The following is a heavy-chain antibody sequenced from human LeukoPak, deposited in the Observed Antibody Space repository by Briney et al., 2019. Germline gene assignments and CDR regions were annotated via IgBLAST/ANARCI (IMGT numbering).Heavy chain of an antibody. CDR3: ARVYYGSGGLHYYYYYMDV. Sequence: GGSLRLSCAASGFTFSSYAMHWVRQAPGKGLEWVTFIQYDGTNKYYADSVKGRFTLSRDNSKNTLYLQMNSLRAEDTAVYYCARVYYGSGGLHYYYYYMDVWGKGTTVTISS. J-gene: IGHJ6*03. CDR1: GFTFSSYA. CDR2: IQYDGTNK. D-gene: IGHD3-10*01. V-gene: IGHV3-30*02.